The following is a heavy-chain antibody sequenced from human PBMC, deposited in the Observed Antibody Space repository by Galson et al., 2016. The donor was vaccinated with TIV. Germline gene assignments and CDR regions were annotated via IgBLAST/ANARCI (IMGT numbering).Heavy chain of an antibody. CDR2: IRYDGSRR. CDR1: GFMFSKDN. Sequence: SLRLSCAASGFMFSKDNMHWVRQAPGKGLEWVALIRYDGSRRYYADSVKGRFTISRDDSKNTLYLQMNGLRRDDSAVYYCAIGVVAHTYYFYGMDVWGQGTTVTVSS. D-gene: IGHD2-21*01. V-gene: IGHV3-30*02. CDR3: AIGVVAHTYYFYGMDV. J-gene: IGHJ6*02.